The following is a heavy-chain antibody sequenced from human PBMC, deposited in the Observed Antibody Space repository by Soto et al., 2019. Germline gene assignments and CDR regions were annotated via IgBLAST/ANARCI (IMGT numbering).Heavy chain of an antibody. D-gene: IGHD2-21*01. CDR1: GFTFSNYG. CDR2: ISGSGNST. V-gene: IGHV3-23*01. Sequence: EVQLLESGGGLVQPGGSLRVSCAASGFTFSNYGMSWVRQGPGKGLEWVSGISGSGNSTYYSDSVKGRFTVSRDNSENTLYLQMNSLRAEATAVYYCAKSAIVVVIAPDVWGTGTTVTVSS. J-gene: IGHJ6*04. CDR3: AKSAIVVVIAPDV.